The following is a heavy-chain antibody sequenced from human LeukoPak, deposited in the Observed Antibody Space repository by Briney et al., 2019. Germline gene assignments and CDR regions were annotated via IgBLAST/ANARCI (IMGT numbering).Heavy chain of an antibody. D-gene: IGHD6-6*01. V-gene: IGHV4-59*01. Sequence: PSETLSLTCTVSGGSISSYYWNCIRQPPGKGLEWIGYIYYSGSTNYNPSLKSRVTISVDTSKNQFSLKLSSVTAADTAVYYCASMYSSSPNFDYWGQGTLVTVSS. CDR1: GGSISSYY. CDR3: ASMYSSSPNFDY. J-gene: IGHJ4*02. CDR2: IYYSGST.